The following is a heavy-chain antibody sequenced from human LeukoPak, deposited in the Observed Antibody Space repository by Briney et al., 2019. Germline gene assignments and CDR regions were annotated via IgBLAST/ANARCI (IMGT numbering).Heavy chain of an antibody. CDR2: IYYSGST. Sequence: SETLSLTCTVSGGSISSGGYYWSWIRQHPGKGLEWIGYIYYSGSTYYNPSLKSRVTISVDTSKNQFSLKLSSVTAADTAVYYCARDSSWVTMVRGASETRTGGYGMEGWGQGTTVTVSS. CDR3: ARDSSWVTMVRGASETRTGGYGMEG. J-gene: IGHJ6*02. D-gene: IGHD3-10*01. CDR1: GGSISSGGYY. V-gene: IGHV4-31*03.